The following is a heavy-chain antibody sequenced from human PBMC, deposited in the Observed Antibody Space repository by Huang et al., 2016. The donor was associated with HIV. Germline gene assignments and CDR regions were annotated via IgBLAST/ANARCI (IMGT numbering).Heavy chain of an antibody. CDR1: GGPFRNSA. CDR3: ARGLTVLAKFDF. CDR2: IIPMFGRP. J-gene: IGHJ4*02. Sequence: QVQLVQSGAVVKTPGSSVKVSCKASGGPFRNSAINWVRQAPGQGPEWMGGIIPMFGRPDYARKFQGRVTITADDSTSTAYMDLSSLTSDDTAVYYCARGLTVLAKFDFWGQGTLVTVSS. D-gene: IGHD4-17*01. V-gene: IGHV1-69*13.